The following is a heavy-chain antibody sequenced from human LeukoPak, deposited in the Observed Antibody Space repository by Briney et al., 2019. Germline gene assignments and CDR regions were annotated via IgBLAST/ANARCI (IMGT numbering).Heavy chain of an antibody. CDR3: ARLTLGSGWYNFDY. Sequence: SETLSLTCTVSGGSISSSSYYWGWIRQPPGKGLEWIGSMYYSGTTYYNPSLKSRVTISVDTSKNQFSLKLSSVTAADTAVYYCARLTLGSGWYNFDYWGRGTLVTVSS. CDR1: GGSISSSSYY. J-gene: IGHJ4*02. D-gene: IGHD6-19*01. V-gene: IGHV4-39*01. CDR2: MYYSGTT.